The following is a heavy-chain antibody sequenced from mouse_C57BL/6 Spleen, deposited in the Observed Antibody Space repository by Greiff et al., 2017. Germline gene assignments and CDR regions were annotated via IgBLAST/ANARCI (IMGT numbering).Heavy chain of an antibody. Sequence: VQLQQSGAELVRPGASVKLSCTASGFNIKDDYMHWVKQRPEQGLEWIGWIDPENGDTEYASKFQGKATITADTSSNTAYLQLSSLTSEDTAVYYCTTGRFTTVVAFDYWGQGTTLTVSS. D-gene: IGHD1-1*01. V-gene: IGHV14-4*01. CDR3: TTGRFTTVVAFDY. CDR2: IDPENGDT. CDR1: GFNIKDDY. J-gene: IGHJ2*01.